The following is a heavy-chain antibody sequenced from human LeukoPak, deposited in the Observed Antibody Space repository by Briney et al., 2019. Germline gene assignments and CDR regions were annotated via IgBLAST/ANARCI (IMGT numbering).Heavy chain of an antibody. CDR3: ATERITMIVVVTTGAFDI. V-gene: IGHV1-24*01. D-gene: IGHD3-22*01. CDR2: FDPEDGET. Sequence: ASVKVSCKVSGYTLTELSMHWVRQAPGKGLEWMGGFDPEDGETIYAQKFQGRVTMTEDTSTDTAYMELSSLRSEDTAVYYCATERITMIVVVTTGAFDIWGQGTMVTVSS. CDR1: GYTLTELS. J-gene: IGHJ3*02.